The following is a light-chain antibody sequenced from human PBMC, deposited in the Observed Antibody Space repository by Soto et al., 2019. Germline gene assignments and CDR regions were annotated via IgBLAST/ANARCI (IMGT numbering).Light chain of an antibody. CDR2: AAS. Sequence: DIQMTQSPSSLSASVWDRVTITCRASQSVNSYLIWYQQKPGKAPKLLIYAASSLQSGVPSRFSGSGSGTEFTLTISSLQPEDFATYYCQQSYSTPPAFGQGTKVDIK. CDR1: QSVNSY. V-gene: IGKV1-39*01. J-gene: IGKJ1*01. CDR3: QQSYSTPPA.